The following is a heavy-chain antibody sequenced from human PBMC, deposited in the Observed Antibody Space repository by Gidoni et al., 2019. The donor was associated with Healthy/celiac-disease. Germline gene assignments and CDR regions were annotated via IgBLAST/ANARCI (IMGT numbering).Heavy chain of an antibody. CDR3: ARGVSAIDY. V-gene: IGHV3-48*01. D-gene: IGHD3-16*02. J-gene: IGHJ4*02. CDR1: GFTFSSYS. Sequence: EVQLVESGGGLVQPGGSLRLSCAASGFTFSSYSMNWVRQAPGKGLGWVSYIRSSSSTIYYAASVKGRFTISRDNAKNSLYLQMNSLRAEYTAVYYCARGVSAIDYWGQGTLVTVSS. CDR2: IRSSSSTI.